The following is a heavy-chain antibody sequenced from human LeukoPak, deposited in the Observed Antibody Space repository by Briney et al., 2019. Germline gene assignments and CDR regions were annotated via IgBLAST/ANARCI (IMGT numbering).Heavy chain of an antibody. J-gene: IGHJ4*02. CDR3: ARGLSGSLPFFDY. D-gene: IGHD1-26*01. V-gene: IGHV4-4*07. CDR2: IFASGST. Sequence: SETLSLTCTASGGSIDTYNWSWIRQPAGKGLEWIGRIFASGSTSYNPSLKSRVTVSVDTSKNQFSLKLSSVTAADTAVYYCARGLSGSLPFFDYWGQGTLVTVSS. CDR1: GGSIDTYN.